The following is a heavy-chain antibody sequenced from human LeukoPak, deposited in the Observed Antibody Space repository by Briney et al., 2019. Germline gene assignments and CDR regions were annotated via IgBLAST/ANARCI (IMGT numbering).Heavy chain of an antibody. CDR1: GYTFTSYD. J-gene: IGHJ3*02. CDR2: MNPNSGNT. V-gene: IGHV1-8*01. CDR3: ATVYIFGVVAAKDAFDI. Sequence: ASVKVSCKASGYTFTSYDINWVRQATGQGLEWMGWMNPNSGNTGYAQKFQGRVTMTRNTSISTAYMELSSLRSEDTAVYYCATVYIFGVVAAKDAFDIWGQGTMVTVSS. D-gene: IGHD3-3*01.